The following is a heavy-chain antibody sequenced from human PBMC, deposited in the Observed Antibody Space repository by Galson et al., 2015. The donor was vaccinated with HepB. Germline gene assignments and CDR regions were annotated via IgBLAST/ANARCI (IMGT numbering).Heavy chain of an antibody. J-gene: IGHJ6*02. CDR3: ARDQDPTRYYYYGMDV. Sequence: SVKVSCKASGYTFTSYGISWVRQAPGQGLEWMGWISAYNGNTNYAQKLQGRVTMTTDTSTSTAYMELRSLRSDDAAVYYCARDQDPTRYYYYGMDVWGQGTTVTVSS. D-gene: IGHD1-1*01. V-gene: IGHV1-18*01. CDR1: GYTFTSYG. CDR2: ISAYNGNT.